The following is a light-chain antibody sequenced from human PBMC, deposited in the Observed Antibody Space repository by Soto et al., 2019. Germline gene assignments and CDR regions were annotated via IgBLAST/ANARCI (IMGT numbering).Light chain of an antibody. CDR2: DVS. CDR3: SSYTSSSTLAV. V-gene: IGLV2-14*01. J-gene: IGLJ2*01. CDR1: SSDVGGYNY. Sequence: QSVLTQPASVSGSPGQSITISCTGTSSDVGGYNYVSWYQQHPGKAPKLMIYDVSNRPSGVSNRFSGSKSGNTASLTISGLQAEDEADYYCSSYTSSSTLAVFGGGTKATVL.